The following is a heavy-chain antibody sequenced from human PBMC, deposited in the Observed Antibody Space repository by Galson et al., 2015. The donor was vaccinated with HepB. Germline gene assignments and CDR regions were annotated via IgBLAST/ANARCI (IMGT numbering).Heavy chain of an antibody. CDR3: ARHSGHISGWYTGRGGFDS. Sequence: SLRLSCAASGSTFNNYALHWVRQAPGKGLEWVALISYDGRNKYYADSVKGRFTISRDNSKNTLYLQMNSLRPEDTAVYYCARHSGHISGWYTGRGGFDSWGQGTLVIVSS. V-gene: IGHV3-30*04. CDR1: GSTFNNYA. D-gene: IGHD6-19*01. J-gene: IGHJ4*02. CDR2: ISYDGRNK.